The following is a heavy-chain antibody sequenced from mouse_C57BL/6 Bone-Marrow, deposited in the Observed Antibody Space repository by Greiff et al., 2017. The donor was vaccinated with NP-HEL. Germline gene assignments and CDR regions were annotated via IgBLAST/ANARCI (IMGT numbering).Heavy chain of an antibody. CDR1: GYTFTSYT. D-gene: IGHD1-1*01. Sequence: QVQLQQSGAELARPGASVKMSCKASGYTFTSYTMHWVKQRPGQGLEWIGYINPSSGYTKYNQKFKDKATLTTDKSSSTAYMQLSSLTSEDSAVYYCARERLYFYGSSPYAMDYWGQGTSVTVSS. J-gene: IGHJ4*01. CDR3: ARERLYFYGSSPYAMDY. V-gene: IGHV1-4*01. CDR2: INPSSGYT.